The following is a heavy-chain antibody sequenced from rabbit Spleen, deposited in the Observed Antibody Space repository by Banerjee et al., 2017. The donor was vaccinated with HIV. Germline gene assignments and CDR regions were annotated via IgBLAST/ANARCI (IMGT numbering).Heavy chain of an antibody. D-gene: IGHD6-1*01. J-gene: IGHJ4*01. CDR3: AKTYGYGNGYEYFDL. V-gene: IGHV1S45*01. CDR2: INTGSGSA. CDR1: GVSFSDKDV. Sequence: EQLEESGGGLVKPEGSLTLTCKASGVSFSDKDVMCWVRQAPGKGLEWIACINTGSGSAYYASWAKGRFTISKASSTTVTLQMASLTAADTATYFCAKTYGYGNGYEYFDLWGPGTLVTVS.